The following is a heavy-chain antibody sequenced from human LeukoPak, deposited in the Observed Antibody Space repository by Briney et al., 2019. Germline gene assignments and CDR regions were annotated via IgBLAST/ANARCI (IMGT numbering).Heavy chain of an antibody. CDR3: ARDRDFWSGYSSPSDY. CDR1: GFTFSSYW. V-gene: IGHV3-7*01. CDR2: IKQDGSEK. D-gene: IGHD3-3*01. J-gene: IGHJ4*02. Sequence: GGSLRLSCAASGFTFSSYWMSWVRQAPGKGLEWVANIKQDGSEKYYVDSVKGRFTISRDNAKNPLYLQMNSLRAEDTAVYYCARDRDFWSGYSSPSDYWGQGTLVTVSS.